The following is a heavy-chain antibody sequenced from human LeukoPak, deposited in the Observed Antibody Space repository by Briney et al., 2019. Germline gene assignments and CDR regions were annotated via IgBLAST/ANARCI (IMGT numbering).Heavy chain of an antibody. V-gene: IGHV3-74*01. Sequence: PGGSLRLSCAASGFTFSSYWMHWVRQAPGKGLVWVSRINSDGSSTSYADSVKGRFTISRDNSKSTLYLQMNSLRGDDTAVYYCAKYGVVARPHYLDYWGQGTLVTVSS. CDR2: INSDGSST. D-gene: IGHD3-22*01. CDR3: AKYGVVARPHYLDY. CDR1: GFTFSSYW. J-gene: IGHJ4*02.